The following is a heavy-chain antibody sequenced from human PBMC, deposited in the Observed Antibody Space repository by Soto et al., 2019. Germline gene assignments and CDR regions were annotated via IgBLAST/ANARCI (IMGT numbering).Heavy chain of an antibody. V-gene: IGHV3-53*01. CDR2: IYNDGTT. CDR3: VRPLPSGQTHARDV. CDR1: GLPVAGSY. J-gene: IGHJ6*02. D-gene: IGHD3-10*01. Sequence: GGSLRLSCVASGLPVAGSYMAWVRQAPGKGLEWASVIYNDGTTYYSQSVEGRFTISRDTSKNTLYLQMDRLRDKDTAVYYCVRPLPSGQTHARDVWGQGTTVTVSS.